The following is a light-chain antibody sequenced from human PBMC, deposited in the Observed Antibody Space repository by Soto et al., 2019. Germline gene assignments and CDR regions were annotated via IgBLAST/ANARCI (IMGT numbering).Light chain of an antibody. CDR1: SSDVGGYNY. V-gene: IGLV2-14*01. CDR3: SSYTSSSTPLV. Sequence: QSALTQPASVSGSPGQSSTISCTGTSSDVGGYNYVSWYQQHPGKAPKLMIFEVSNRPSGVSNRFSGSKSGNTASLTISGLPAEDEADYYCSSYTSSSTPLVFGGGTKLTVL. CDR2: EVS. J-gene: IGLJ3*02.